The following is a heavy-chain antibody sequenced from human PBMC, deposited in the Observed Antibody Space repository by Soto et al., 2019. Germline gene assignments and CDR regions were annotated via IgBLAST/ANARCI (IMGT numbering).Heavy chain of an antibody. D-gene: IGHD2-15*01. J-gene: IGHJ3*02. V-gene: IGHV1-2*04. Sequence: QVQLVQSGAEVKKPGASVKVSCKASGYTFTGYYMHWVRQAPGQGLEWMGWINPNSGGTNYAQEFQGWVTMTRDTSISTAYVELSRLRSDDTAVYYCAREGGVGYCSGGSCSYDAFDIWGQGTMVTVSS. CDR3: AREGGVGYCSGGSCSYDAFDI. CDR1: GYTFTGYY. CDR2: INPNSGGT.